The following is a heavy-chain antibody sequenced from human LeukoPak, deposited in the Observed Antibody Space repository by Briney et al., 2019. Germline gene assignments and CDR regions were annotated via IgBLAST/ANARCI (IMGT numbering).Heavy chain of an antibody. J-gene: IGHJ3*02. Sequence: SETLSLTCTVSGGSISSSSYYWGWIRQPPGKGLEWIGSIYYSGSTYYNPSLKSRVTISVDTSKNQFSLKLSSVTAADTAVYYCASHTVKKRQYYDFWSGYSSDAFDIWGQGTMVTVSS. D-gene: IGHD3-3*01. CDR3: ASHTVKKRQYYDFWSGYSSDAFDI. CDR2: IYYSGST. V-gene: IGHV4-39*01. CDR1: GGSISSSSYY.